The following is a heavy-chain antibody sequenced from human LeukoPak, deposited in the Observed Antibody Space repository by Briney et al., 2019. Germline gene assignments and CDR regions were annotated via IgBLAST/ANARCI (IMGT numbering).Heavy chain of an antibody. CDR1: GFTFSDYY. V-gene: IGHV3-11*01. CDR3: ARALRQFGPTQENFDY. J-gene: IGHJ4*02. CDR2: ISSSGSTI. Sequence: GGSLRLSCAASGFTFSDYYMSWIRQAPGKGLEWVSYISSSGSTIYYADSVKGRFTISRDNAKNSLYLQMNSLRAEGTAVYYCARALRQFGPTQENFDYWGQGTLVTVSS. D-gene: IGHD2-21*02.